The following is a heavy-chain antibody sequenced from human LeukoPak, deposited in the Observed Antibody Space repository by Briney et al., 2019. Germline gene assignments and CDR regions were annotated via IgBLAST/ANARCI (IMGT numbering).Heavy chain of an antibody. Sequence: GGSLRLSCAASGFNFSSYWMSWVRQAPGKGLEWVANIKQDGSEKYYVDSVKGRFTISRDNAKNSLYLQMNGLRAEDRALYYCARGGHYSDSGGYYHDAFDFWGRGTVVTVSS. CDR2: IKQDGSEK. CDR3: ARGGHYSDSGGYYHDAFDF. J-gene: IGHJ3*01. CDR1: GFNFSSYW. D-gene: IGHD3-22*01. V-gene: IGHV3-7*04.